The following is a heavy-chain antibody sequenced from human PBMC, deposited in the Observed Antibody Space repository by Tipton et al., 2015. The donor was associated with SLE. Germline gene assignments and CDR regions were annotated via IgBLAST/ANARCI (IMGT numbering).Heavy chain of an antibody. CDR1: GGSISSHY. CDR2: IYYSGST. CDR3: AREGGFWSGSKAFDI. Sequence: TLSLTCTVSGGSISSHYWSWIRQPPGKGLEWIGSIYYSGSTYYNPSLKSRVTISVDTSKNQFSLKLSSVTAADTAVYYCAREGGFWSGSKAFDIWGQGTMVTVSS. J-gene: IGHJ3*02. D-gene: IGHD3-3*01. V-gene: IGHV4-59*05.